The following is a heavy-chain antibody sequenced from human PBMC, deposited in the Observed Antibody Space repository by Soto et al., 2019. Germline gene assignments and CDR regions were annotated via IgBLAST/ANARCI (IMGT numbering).Heavy chain of an antibody. Sequence: SETLSLTSTVSGGSISSYYWSWIRQPPGKGLEWIGYIYYSGSTNYNPSLKSRVTIAVDTSKNQFSLKLSSVTAADTAVYYCARDPGYSSGWTGGDYYYYMDVWGKGTTVTVSS. CDR1: GGSISSYY. CDR2: IYYSGST. V-gene: IGHV4-59*01. D-gene: IGHD6-19*01. CDR3: ARDPGYSSGWTGGDYYYYMDV. J-gene: IGHJ6*03.